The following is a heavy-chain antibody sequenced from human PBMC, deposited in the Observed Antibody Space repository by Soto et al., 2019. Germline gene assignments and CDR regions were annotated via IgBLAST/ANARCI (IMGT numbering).Heavy chain of an antibody. J-gene: IGHJ3*02. D-gene: IGHD3-22*01. CDR2: IYYSGT. V-gene: IGHV4-59*01. CDR3: ARTYDGSGPNSGGYAFDI. CDR1: GGSISSYY. Sequence: QVQLQESGPGLVKPSETLSLTCSVSGGSISSYYWSWIRQPPGKGLEWIAYIYYSGTSYNPSLKSRVYISIDTSKNHFSLKLSSVTAADTAVYYCARTYDGSGPNSGGYAFDIWGQGTMVTVSS.